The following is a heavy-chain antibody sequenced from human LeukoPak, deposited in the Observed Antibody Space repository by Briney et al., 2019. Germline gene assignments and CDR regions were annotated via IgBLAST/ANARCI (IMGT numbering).Heavy chain of an antibody. CDR3: ARDLDSGSYWYFDL. CDR1: GGTFSSYA. Sequence: ASVKVSCKASGGTFSSYAISWVRQAPGQGLEWMGGIIPIFSTANYAQKFQGRVTITADESTSTAYMELSSLRSEDTAVYYCARDLDSGSYWYFDLWGRGTLVTVSS. D-gene: IGHD1-26*01. CDR2: IIPIFSTA. J-gene: IGHJ2*01. V-gene: IGHV1-69*13.